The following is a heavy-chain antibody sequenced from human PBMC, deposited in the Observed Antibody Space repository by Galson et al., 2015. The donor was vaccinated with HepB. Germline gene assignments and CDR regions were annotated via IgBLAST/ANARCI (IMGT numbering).Heavy chain of an antibody. V-gene: IGHV3-74*01. D-gene: IGHD5-18*01. J-gene: IGHJ4*02. CDR1: GFSFNRYW. CDR3: GREGGTARIGY. CDR2: INSDGNNR. Sequence: SCAASGFSFNRYWMHWVRQAPGKGLVWVSRINSDGNNRNYADSVKGRFTISRDNAKNMLYLQMNTLTAEDTAIYYCGREGGTARIGYWGQGILVTVSS.